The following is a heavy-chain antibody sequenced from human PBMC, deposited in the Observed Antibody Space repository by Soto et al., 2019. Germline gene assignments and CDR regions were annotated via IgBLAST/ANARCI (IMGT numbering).Heavy chain of an antibody. CDR1: GDSISDYY. J-gene: IGHJ6*02. CDR2: FYYSGNT. CDR3: ARMYNSGFYRHQGDYFFYGMDV. D-gene: IGHD1-1*01. Sequence: PSETLSLTCTVSGDSISDYYWSWIRQPAGKGLEWIGRFYYSGNTKSNPSLKSRVTMSADTSKNQFSLSLRSVTAADSAIYYCARMYNSGFYRHQGDYFFYGMDVWGQGTTVTVSS. V-gene: IGHV4-4*07.